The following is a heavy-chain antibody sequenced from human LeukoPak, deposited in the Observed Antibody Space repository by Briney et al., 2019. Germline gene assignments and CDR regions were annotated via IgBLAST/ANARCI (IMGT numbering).Heavy chain of an antibody. CDR1: GYTFTSYA. D-gene: IGHD4/OR15-4a*01. J-gene: IGHJ5*02. Sequence: ASVKVSCKASGYTFTSYAMHWVRQAPGQRLEWMGWINAGNGNTKYSQKFQDRVTITRDTSASTAYMELSSLRSEDTAVYYCARDGPNTSWDGGDWFDPWGQGTLVTVSS. V-gene: IGHV1-3*01. CDR2: INAGNGNT. CDR3: ARDGPNTSWDGGDWFDP.